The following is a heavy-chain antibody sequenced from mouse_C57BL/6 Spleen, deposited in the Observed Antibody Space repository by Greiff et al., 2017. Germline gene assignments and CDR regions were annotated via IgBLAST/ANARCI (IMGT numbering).Heavy chain of an antibody. CDR1: GFTFSSYG. D-gene: IGHD1-2*01. CDR3: ARRVTTAYFDV. V-gene: IGHV5-6*01. J-gene: IGHJ1*03. Sequence: EVQLQESGGDLVKPGGSLKLSCAASGFTFSSYGMSWVRQTPDKRLEWVATISSGGSYTYYPDSVKGRFTISRDNAKNTLYLQMSSLRSEDTAMYYCARRVTTAYFDVWGTGTTVTVSS. CDR2: ISSGGSYT.